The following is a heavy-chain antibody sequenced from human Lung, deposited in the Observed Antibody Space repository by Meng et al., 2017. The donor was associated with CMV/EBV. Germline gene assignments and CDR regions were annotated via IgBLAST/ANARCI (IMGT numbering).Heavy chain of an antibody. CDR3: ARDKVRYYDFWSGYGGMAV. CDR2: INSDGSST. V-gene: IGHV3-74*01. J-gene: IGHJ6*01. CDR1: GFTFSSYW. Sequence: GESLKISCAASGFTFSSYWMHWVRQAPGKGLVWVSRINSDGSSTSYADSVKGRFTISRDNAKNTLYLQMNSLRAEDTAVYYCARDKVRYYDFWSGYGGMAVWGQGTTVTVSS. D-gene: IGHD3-3*01.